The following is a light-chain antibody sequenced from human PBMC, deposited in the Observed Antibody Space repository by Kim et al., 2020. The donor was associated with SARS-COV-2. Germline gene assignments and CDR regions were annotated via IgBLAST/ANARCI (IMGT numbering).Light chain of an antibody. J-gene: IGKJ4*01. Sequence: SLSPEERSTHSCRASQSVSPDLAWYQQKPGQAPRLLIYDASKRATGIPARFSGSGSGTDFTLTISSLEPDDFAVYYCQLRTNWLTSGGGTKVDIK. CDR3: QLRTNWLT. V-gene: IGKV3-11*01. CDR2: DAS. CDR1: QSVSPD.